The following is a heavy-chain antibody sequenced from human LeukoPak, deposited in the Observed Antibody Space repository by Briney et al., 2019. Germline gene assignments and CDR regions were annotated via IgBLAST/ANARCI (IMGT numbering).Heavy chain of an antibody. D-gene: IGHD5-18*01. CDR3: AGDTAMAPRVDY. V-gene: IGHV3-21*01. CDR1: GFTFSSYS. Sequence: GGCLRLSCAASGFTFSSYSMNWVRQAPGKGLEWVSSISSSSSYIYYADSVKGRFTISRDNAKNSLYLQMNSLRAEDTAVYYCAGDTAMAPRVDYWGQGTLVTVSS. CDR2: ISSSSSYI. J-gene: IGHJ4*02.